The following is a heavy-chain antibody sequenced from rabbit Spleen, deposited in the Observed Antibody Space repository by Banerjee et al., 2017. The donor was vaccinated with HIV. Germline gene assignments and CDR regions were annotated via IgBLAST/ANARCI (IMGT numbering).Heavy chain of an antibody. CDR2: IDAGDGST. V-gene: IGHV1S45*01. Sequence: EQLEEYGGGLVQPEGSLTLNCKASGVSLHDKDVMCWVRQAPGKGLEWIACIDAGDGSTYYASWAKGRFTSSKTSSTTVTLQMTSLTAADTATYFCARGGGGGVYGGAFNLWGQGTLVTVS. CDR3: ARGGGGGVYGGAFNL. CDR1: GVSLHDKDV. J-gene: IGHJ4*01. D-gene: IGHD4-2*01.